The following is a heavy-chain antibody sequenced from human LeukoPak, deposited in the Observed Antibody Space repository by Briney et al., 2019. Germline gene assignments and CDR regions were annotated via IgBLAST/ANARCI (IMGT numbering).Heavy chain of an antibody. CDR2: INWNGGST. D-gene: IGHD3-16*02. CDR1: GFTFDDYG. CDR3: SGGIRLGELSS. V-gene: IGHV3-20*04. J-gene: IGHJ5*02. Sequence: PGGSLRLSCAASGFTFDDYGMSWVRQAPGKGLEWVSGINWNGGSTGYADSVKGRFTISRDNAKNSLYLQMNSLRAEDTALYYRSGGIRLGELSSWGQGTLVTVSS.